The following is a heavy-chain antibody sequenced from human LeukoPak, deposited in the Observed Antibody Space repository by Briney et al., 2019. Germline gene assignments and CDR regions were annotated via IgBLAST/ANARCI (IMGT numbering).Heavy chain of an antibody. J-gene: IGHJ4*02. Sequence: SETLSLTCAVYGGSFSGYYWSWIRQPPGKGLEWIGEINHSGSTNYNPSLKSRVTISVDTSKNQFSLKLSSVTAADTAVYYCARGAPTGAGERFDYWGQGTLVTVSS. V-gene: IGHV4-34*01. CDR3: ARGAPTGAGERFDY. D-gene: IGHD3-10*01. CDR2: INHSGST. CDR1: GGSFSGYY.